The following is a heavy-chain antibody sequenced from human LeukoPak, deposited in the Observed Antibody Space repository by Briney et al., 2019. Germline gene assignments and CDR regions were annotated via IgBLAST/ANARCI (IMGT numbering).Heavy chain of an antibody. CDR1: GGSFSGYY. Sequence: SETLSLTCAVYGGSFSGYYWSWIRQPPGKGLEWIGEINHSGSTNYNPSLKSRVTISVDTSKNQFSLKLSSVTAADTAVYYCARGQRVGYCSSTSCPRGGYYYYYGMDVWGKGTTVTDSS. V-gene: IGHV4-34*01. J-gene: IGHJ6*04. D-gene: IGHD2-2*03. CDR2: INHSGST. CDR3: ARGQRVGYCSSTSCPRGGYYYYYGMDV.